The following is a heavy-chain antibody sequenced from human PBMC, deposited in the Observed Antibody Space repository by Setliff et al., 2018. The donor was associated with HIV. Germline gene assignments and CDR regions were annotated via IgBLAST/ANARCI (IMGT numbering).Heavy chain of an antibody. CDR1: GGSISNRY. D-gene: IGHD4-17*01. CDR3: VRVDYGDYDFDY. V-gene: IGHV4-38-2*02. CDR2: IYHSGST. J-gene: IGHJ4*02. Sequence: SETLSLTCTVSGGSISNRYWTWIRQPPGKGLEWIGSIYHSGSTYYNPSLKSRVTISVDTTKSQISLKLISVTAADTAVFYCVRVDYGDYDFDYWGQGTLVTVSS.